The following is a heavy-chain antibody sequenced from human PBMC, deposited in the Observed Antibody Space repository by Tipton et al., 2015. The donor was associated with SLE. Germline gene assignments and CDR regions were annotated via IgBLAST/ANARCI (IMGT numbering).Heavy chain of an antibody. V-gene: IGHV3-21*01. Sequence: SLRLSCAASGFTFIDYPMNLVRQAPGRGLEWVTSISSGTSYIYYADSVKGRFTISRDSAKNSLYLQMNSLRAEDTAVYYCARDGLVLDYFDNWGQGTLVTVSS. CDR2: ISSGTSYI. D-gene: IGHD6-19*01. CDR3: ARDGLVLDYFDN. CDR1: GFTFIDYP. J-gene: IGHJ4*02.